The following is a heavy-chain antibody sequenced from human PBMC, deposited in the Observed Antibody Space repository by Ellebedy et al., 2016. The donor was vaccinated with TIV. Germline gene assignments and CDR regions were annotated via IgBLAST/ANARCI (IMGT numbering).Heavy chain of an antibody. CDR3: ARSSSSWYF. D-gene: IGHD6-13*01. V-gene: IGHV3-7*01. Sequence: GKSLKISCEASGFTFSSYWMSWVRLAPGKGLEWVANVNEDGSEEHYVDSVKGRFTISRDNDKNSLYLHMDSLRAEDTAIYYCARSSSSWYFWGQGTLVTVSS. J-gene: IGHJ4*02. CDR1: GFTFSSYW. CDR2: VNEDGSEE.